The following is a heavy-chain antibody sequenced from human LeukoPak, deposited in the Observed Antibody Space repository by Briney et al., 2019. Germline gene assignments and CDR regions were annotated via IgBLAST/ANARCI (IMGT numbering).Heavy chain of an antibody. CDR1: GDSISSYY. V-gene: IGHV4-4*07. CDR2: IYTSGST. CDR3: AAFLSGTYWYFDY. Sequence: PSETLSLTCTVSGDSISSYYWSWIRQPAEKGLEWIGHIYTSGSTNYYSRDSTDYNPSLKSRLTISLDRSKNQLSLKLSSVTAADTAVYYCAAFLSGTYWYFDYWGQGALVTVSS. J-gene: IGHJ4*02. D-gene: IGHD1-26*01.